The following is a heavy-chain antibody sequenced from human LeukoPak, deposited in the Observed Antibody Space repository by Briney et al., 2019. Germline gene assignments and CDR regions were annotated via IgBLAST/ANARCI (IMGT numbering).Heavy chain of an antibody. CDR1: GFTFSNYW. CDR2: IKQDRSEK. CDR3: AKENWPTVTIPGRTYFDY. J-gene: IGHJ4*02. V-gene: IGHV3-7*01. D-gene: IGHD4-17*01. Sequence: GGSLRLSCAASGFTFSNYWMSWVRQTPGEGGEWVANIKQDRSEKYYVDSVKGRFTISRDNAKNSLYLQMNSLRAEDTAVYYCAKENWPTVTIPGRTYFDYWGQGTLVTVSS.